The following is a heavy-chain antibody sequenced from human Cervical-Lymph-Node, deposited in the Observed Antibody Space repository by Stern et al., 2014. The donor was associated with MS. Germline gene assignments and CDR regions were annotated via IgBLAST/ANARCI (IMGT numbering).Heavy chain of an antibody. CDR3: ASPLTATSVPFGYYGMDV. Sequence: VQLVESGAEVKKPGSSVKVSCKASGGTFSNYATSWVRQAPGQGLEWMGGIVPLFGKPNYAQTFQGRVTITADESTSTAYMDLSSLRSEDTAVYYCASPLTATSVPFGYYGMDVWGQGTTVTVS. J-gene: IGHJ6*02. CDR1: GGTFSNYA. D-gene: IGHD4-17*01. CDR2: IVPLFGKP. V-gene: IGHV1-69*01.